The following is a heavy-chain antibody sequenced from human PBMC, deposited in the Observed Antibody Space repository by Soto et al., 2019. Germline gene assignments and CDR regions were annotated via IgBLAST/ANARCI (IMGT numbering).Heavy chain of an antibody. Sequence: SETLSLTCTVSGVSISSCTYYLGWLRQPPGKGLEWIGSIHYSGNTYYNPSLQSRVTISVDTSKNQFSRKLSSVTAADTALYYCARPMYGSSSLFDYWGQGTLVTVSS. D-gene: IGHD6-6*01. V-gene: IGHV4-39*01. CDR2: IHYSGNT. CDR3: ARPMYGSSSLFDY. J-gene: IGHJ4*02. CDR1: GVSISSCTYY.